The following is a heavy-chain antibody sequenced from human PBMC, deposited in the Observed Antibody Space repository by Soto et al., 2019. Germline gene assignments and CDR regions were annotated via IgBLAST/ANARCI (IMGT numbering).Heavy chain of an antibody. D-gene: IGHD4-17*01. J-gene: IGHJ4*02. CDR2: IIPILGIA. Sequence: ASVKVSCKASGGTFSSYAISWVRQAPGQGLEWMGRIIPILGIANYAQKFQGRVTITADKSTSTAYMELSSLRSEDTAVYYCARGGSNDYGGDYWGQGTLVTVSS. V-gene: IGHV1-69*04. CDR3: ARGGSNDYGGDY. CDR1: GGTFSSYA.